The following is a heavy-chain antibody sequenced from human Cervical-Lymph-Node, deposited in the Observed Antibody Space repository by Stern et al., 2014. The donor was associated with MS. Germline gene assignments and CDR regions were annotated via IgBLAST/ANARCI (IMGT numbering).Heavy chain of an antibody. CDR2: ISSSSSYI. V-gene: IGHV3-21*01. CDR1: GFTFSSYS. J-gene: IGHJ4*02. CDR3: ARNYDFWSGYLFDY. Sequence: EVQLVESGGGLVKPGGSLRLSCAASGFTFSSYSMNWVRQAPGQGLEWVSSISSSSSYIYYADSVKGRFTIPRDNVKNAVYAQMNSLRAEDTAVYYCARNYDFWSGYLFDYWGQGTLVTVSS. D-gene: IGHD3-3*01.